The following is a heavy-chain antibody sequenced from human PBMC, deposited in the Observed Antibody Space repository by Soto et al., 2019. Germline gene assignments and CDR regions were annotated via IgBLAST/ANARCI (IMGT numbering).Heavy chain of an antibody. CDR1: GFTFSSYA. CDR3: ARWYRVIGSSWYYFDY. CDR2: ISYDGSNK. J-gene: IGHJ4*02. V-gene: IGHV3-30-3*01. D-gene: IGHD6-13*01. Sequence: QVQLVESGGGVVQPGRSLRLSCAASGFTFSSYAMHWVRQAPGKGLEWVAVISYDGSNKYYADSVKGRFTISRDNSKNTLYLQMNSLRAEDTAVYYCARWYRVIGSSWYYFDYWGQGTLVTVSS.